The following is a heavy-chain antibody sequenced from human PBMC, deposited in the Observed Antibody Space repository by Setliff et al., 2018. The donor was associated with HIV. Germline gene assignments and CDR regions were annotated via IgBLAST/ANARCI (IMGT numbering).Heavy chain of an antibody. CDR1: GFTLADYA. CDR3: TRGGGSNQYYFDY. Sequence: GGSLRLSCTASGFTLADYALSWVRQAPGKGLECVGFIRNIAYGEPIEYAAPVKDRFTISRDNSKNIAYLQMNNLKTEDTAVYYCTRGGGSNQYYFDYWGQGVPVTVSS. J-gene: IGHJ4*02. CDR2: IRNIAYGEPI. D-gene: IGHD6-13*01. V-gene: IGHV3-49*04.